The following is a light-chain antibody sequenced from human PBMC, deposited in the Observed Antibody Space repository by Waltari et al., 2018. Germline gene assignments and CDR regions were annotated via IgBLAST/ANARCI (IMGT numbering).Light chain of an antibody. CDR2: GVR. V-gene: IGLV2-14*03. CDR1: SSDVGGYDY. J-gene: IGLJ6*01. Sequence: QSALTQPVSVSGSLGQSITISCTGTSSDVGGYDYVSWYQQHPNTAPRLLIDGVRNRPSGISSRFSASKAGNTASLTISGLQADDESHYYCSSYTRSGARIFGSGTKVTVL. CDR3: SSYTRSGARI.